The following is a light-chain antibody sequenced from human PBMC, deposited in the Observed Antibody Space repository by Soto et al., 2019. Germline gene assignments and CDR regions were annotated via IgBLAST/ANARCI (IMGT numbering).Light chain of an antibody. CDR1: QTIRSD. Sequence: EIVMTQSPVTLSVSPGERATLSCRASQTIRSDVAWYQQKPGQAPRLLISDASTRATSIPARFNGSGSGTEFTLTISRLAPEDSALYFCQHYGHPRWTFGPGTRVEIK. CDR3: QHYGHPRWT. J-gene: IGKJ1*01. CDR2: DAS. V-gene: IGKV3-15*01.